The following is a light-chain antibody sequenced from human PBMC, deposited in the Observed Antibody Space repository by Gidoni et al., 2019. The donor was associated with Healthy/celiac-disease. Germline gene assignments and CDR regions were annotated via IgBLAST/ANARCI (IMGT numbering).Light chain of an antibody. Sequence: ELMFTQSPATLSLSPGERATLSCRAIQSASSYLAGYQQKPGQTPRLLIYEASNRATVIPARFSGSGSGTVFPLTISSLAPEDFAVYYCQQRSNWLRYTFGQGTKLGLK. V-gene: IGKV3-11*01. J-gene: IGKJ2*01. CDR3: QQRSNWLRYT. CDR1: QSASSY. CDR2: EAS.